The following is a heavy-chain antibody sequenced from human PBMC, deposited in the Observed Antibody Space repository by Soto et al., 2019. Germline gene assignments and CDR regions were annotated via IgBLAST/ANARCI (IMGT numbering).Heavy chain of an antibody. CDR1: GGAVSSGDYY. J-gene: IGHJ3*02. CDR3: AKGGPESEYVVYAFDI. CDR2: IYYSGST. Sequence: SETLSLTCAVSGGAVSSGDYYWSWISQPAWNGLEWIGYIYYSGSTYYNPSLKSRVTISVDTSKNQFSLKLSSVTAEDTAVYYCAKGGPESEYVVYAFDICGQGTMVTVSS. V-gene: IGHV4-30-4*01. D-gene: IGHD2-21*01.